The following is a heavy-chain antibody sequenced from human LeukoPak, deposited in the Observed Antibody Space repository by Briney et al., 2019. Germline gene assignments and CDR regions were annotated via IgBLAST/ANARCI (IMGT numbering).Heavy chain of an antibody. V-gene: IGHV3-21*06. CDR3: ARSVVDMPLNY. CDR2: INSDSDYI. Sequence: PGGSLRLSCAASGFTFTSYTMNWVRQAPGKGLEWVSSINSDSDYIYYADSVKGRFTISRDNAENSLYLQMNRLRAEDTAMYYCARSVVDMPLNYWGQGTLVTVSS. J-gene: IGHJ4*02. D-gene: IGHD5-12*01. CDR1: GFTFTSYT.